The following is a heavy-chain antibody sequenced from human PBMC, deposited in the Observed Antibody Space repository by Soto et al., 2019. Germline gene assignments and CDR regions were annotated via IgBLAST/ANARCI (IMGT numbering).Heavy chain of an antibody. D-gene: IGHD4-17*01. V-gene: IGHV3-53*04. J-gene: IGHJ4*02. CDR3: ARVSTVTMYYFDY. CDR2: IYSGGST. CDR1: GFTVSSNY. Sequence: GGSLRLSCAASGFTVSSNYMSWVRQAPGKGLEWVSVIYSGGSTYYADSMKGRFTISRHNSKNTLYLQMNSLRAEDTAVYYCARVSTVTMYYFDYWGQGTLVTVSS.